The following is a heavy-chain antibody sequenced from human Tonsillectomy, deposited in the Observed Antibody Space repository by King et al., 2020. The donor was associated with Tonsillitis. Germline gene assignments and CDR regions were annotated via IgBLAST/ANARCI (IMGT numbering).Heavy chain of an antibody. D-gene: IGHD6-13*01. V-gene: IGHV2-26*01. CDR2: IFSNDEK. CDR3: VRILVFVAAVGTPSDDYYYGMDV. J-gene: IGHJ6*02. Sequence: VTLKESGPVLVKPTETLTLTCTVSGFSLSNARMGVSWIRQPPGKALEWLAHIFSNDEKSYSTSLKSRLTISKDTSKSQVVLTVTNMDPVDTVTYYCVRILVFVAAVGTPSDDYYYGMDVWGQGTTVTVSS. CDR1: GFSLSNARMG.